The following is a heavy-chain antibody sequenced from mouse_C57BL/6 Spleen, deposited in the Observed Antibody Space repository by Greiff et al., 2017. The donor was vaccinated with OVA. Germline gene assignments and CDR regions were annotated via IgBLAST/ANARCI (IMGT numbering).Heavy chain of an antibody. CDR2: IHPNSGST. V-gene: IGHV1-64*01. CDR1: GYTFTSYW. Sequence: VQLQQPGAELVKPGASVKLSCKASGYTFTSYWMHWVKQRPGQGLEWIGMIHPNSGSTNYNEKFKSKATLTVDKSSSTAYMQLSSLTSEDSAVYYCARRDDGYYDYYAMDYWGQGTSVTVSS. D-gene: IGHD2-3*01. J-gene: IGHJ4*01. CDR3: ARRDDGYYDYYAMDY.